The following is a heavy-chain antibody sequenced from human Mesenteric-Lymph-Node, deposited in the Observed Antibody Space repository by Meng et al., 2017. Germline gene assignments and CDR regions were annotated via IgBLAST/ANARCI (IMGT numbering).Heavy chain of an antibody. CDR3: VSWAEFNL. D-gene: IGHD3-10*01. Sequence: GESLKISCKGSGYSLSSSWMSWVRQAPGKGLEWVAHIKQDGSEKYYVDSVKGRFTISRDNAKNSLFLEMNSLRAEDTSVFYCVSWAEFNLWGQGTLVTVSS. J-gene: IGHJ4*02. V-gene: IGHV3-7*01. CDR2: IKQDGSEK. CDR1: GYSLSSSW.